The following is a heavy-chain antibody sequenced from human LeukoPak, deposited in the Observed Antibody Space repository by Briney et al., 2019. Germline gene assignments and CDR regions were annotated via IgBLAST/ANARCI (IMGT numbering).Heavy chain of an antibody. Sequence: GGSLRLSCAASGFTFSSYSMNWVRQAPGKGLEWVSYISSSSSSTIYYAASVKGRFTISRDNAKNSLYLQMNSLRAEGTAVYDGASGKDDRFDYWGQGTLVTVSS. V-gene: IGHV3-48*01. CDR3: ASGKDDRFDY. CDR2: ISSSSSSTI. CDR1: GFTFSSYS. J-gene: IGHJ4*02. D-gene: IGHD1-1*01.